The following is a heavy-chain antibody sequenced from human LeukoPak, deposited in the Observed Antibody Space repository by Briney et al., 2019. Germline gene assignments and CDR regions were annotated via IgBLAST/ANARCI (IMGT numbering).Heavy chain of an antibody. CDR1: GGSFSGYY. CDR2: INHSGST. Sequence: SETLSLTCAVYGGSFSGYYWSWIRQPPGKGLEWIGEINHSGSTNYNPSLKSRVTISVDKSKNQFSLKLSSVTAADTAVYYCARKGPLGYCSGGSCPIDYWGQGTLVTVSS. V-gene: IGHV4-34*01. D-gene: IGHD2-15*01. J-gene: IGHJ4*02. CDR3: ARKGPLGYCSGGSCPIDY.